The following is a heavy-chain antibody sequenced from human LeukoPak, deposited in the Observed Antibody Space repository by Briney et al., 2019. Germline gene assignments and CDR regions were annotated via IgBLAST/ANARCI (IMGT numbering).Heavy chain of an antibody. Sequence: SVKVSCKASGFTFTNSAVQWVRQARGQRLEWIGWIVVGSGNTNYAQKFLERVTISRDMSTTTAYMELSSLRSEDTAVYYCSADLLYSNSTSPFDYWGQGTLVTVSS. D-gene: IGHD4-11*01. J-gene: IGHJ4*02. V-gene: IGHV1-58*01. CDR3: SADLLYSNSTSPFDY. CDR2: IVVGSGNT. CDR1: GFTFTNSA.